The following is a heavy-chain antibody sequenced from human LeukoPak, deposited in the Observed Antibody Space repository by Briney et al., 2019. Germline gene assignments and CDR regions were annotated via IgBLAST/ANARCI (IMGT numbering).Heavy chain of an antibody. Sequence: GASVKVSCKASGYIFTGYYMHWVRQAPGQGLEWMGWINPNSGGTNYAQKFQGRVTMTRDTSISTAYMELTRLTSDDTAVYYCAREGYYYDSSGAPKKNYYYYMDVWGKGTTVTVSS. CDR3: AREGYYYDSSGAPKKNYYYYMDV. CDR1: GYIFTGYY. D-gene: IGHD3-22*01. J-gene: IGHJ6*03. CDR2: INPNSGGT. V-gene: IGHV1-2*02.